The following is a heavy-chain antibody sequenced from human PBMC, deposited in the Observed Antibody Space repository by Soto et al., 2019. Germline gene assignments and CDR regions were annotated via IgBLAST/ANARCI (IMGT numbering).Heavy chain of an antibody. CDR2: INPSNGNT. J-gene: IGHJ6*02. CDR3: ARLHPNYYGMDV. V-gene: IGHV1-46*01. Sequence: GASVKVSCKASGYTFTSYGISWVRQAPGQGLEWMGIINPSNGNTSYAQKFQGRVTMTRDTSTSTVYMELSSLRSEDTAVYYCARLHPNYYGMDVWGQGTTVTVSS. CDR1: GYTFTSYG.